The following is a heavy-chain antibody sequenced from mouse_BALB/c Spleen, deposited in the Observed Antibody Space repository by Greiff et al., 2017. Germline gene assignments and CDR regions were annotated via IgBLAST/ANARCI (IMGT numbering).Heavy chain of an antibody. J-gene: IGHJ4*01. Sequence: VQLKQSGPGLVKPSQSLSLTCTVTGYSITSDYAWNWIRQFPGNKLEWMGYISYSGSTSYNPSLKSRISITRDTSKNQFFLQLNSVTTEDTATYYCARLDPLYAMDYWGQGTSVTVSS. CDR3: ARLDPLYAMDY. V-gene: IGHV3-2*02. CDR2: ISYSGST. CDR1: GYSITSDYA. D-gene: IGHD6-1*01.